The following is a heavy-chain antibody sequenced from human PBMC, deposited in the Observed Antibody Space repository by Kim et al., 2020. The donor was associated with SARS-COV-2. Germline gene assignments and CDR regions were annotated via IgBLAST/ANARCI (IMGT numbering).Heavy chain of an antibody. Sequence: GGSLRLSCAASGFTYSSYWMQWVRQAPGKGLVWVSLIKSDGSTTLYEDSVKGRFIMSREIGKNTVYLQMNSLRVEDTAVYYCIGGVGWQPDNWGQGTLVTVSS. J-gene: IGHJ4*02. V-gene: IGHV3-74*03. CDR1: GFTYSSYW. CDR3: IGGVGWQPDN. CDR2: IKSDGSTT. D-gene: IGHD2-15*01.